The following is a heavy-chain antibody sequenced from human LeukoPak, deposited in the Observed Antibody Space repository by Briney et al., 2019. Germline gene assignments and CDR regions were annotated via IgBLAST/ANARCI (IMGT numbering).Heavy chain of an antibody. V-gene: IGHV4-34*01. CDR2: IYHNGST. CDR1: GGSFSGYY. D-gene: IGHD6-19*01. J-gene: IGHJ6*03. CDR3: ARGISMGGSGWYISSYMDV. Sequence: SETLSLTCAVYGGSFSGYYWSWIRQPPGKGLEWIASIYHNGSTYYNPSLKKRGTITVEKTTKQFSLKLSSVTAADTAVYYCARGISMGGSGWYISSYMDVWGKGTTVTVSS.